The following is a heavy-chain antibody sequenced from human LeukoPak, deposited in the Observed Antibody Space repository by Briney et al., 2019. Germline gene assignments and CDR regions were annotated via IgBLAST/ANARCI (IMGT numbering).Heavy chain of an antibody. J-gene: IGHJ4*02. CDR2: INLNSGGT. D-gene: IGHD5-18*01. CDR1: GYTFTGYY. V-gene: IGHV1-2*02. Sequence: ASVKVSCKASGYTFTGYYMHWVRQAPGQGLEWMGWINLNSGGTNYAQKFQGRVTMTRDTSISTAYMELSRLRSDDTAVYYCASMGYSYGYSYWGQGTLVTVSS. CDR3: ASMGYSYGYSY.